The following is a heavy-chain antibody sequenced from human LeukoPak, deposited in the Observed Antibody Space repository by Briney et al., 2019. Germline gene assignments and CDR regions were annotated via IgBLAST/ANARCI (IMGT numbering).Heavy chain of an antibody. CDR3: ARVGYDILTGYYHYFDY. Sequence: PGGSLRLSCAASGFTFSSYEMNWVRQAPGKGLEWVSYISSSGSIIYYADSVKGRFAISRDNAKNSLYLQMNSLRAEDTAVYYCARVGYDILTGYYHYFDYWGQGTLVTVSS. CDR1: GFTFSSYE. D-gene: IGHD3-9*01. J-gene: IGHJ4*02. V-gene: IGHV3-48*03. CDR2: ISSSGSII.